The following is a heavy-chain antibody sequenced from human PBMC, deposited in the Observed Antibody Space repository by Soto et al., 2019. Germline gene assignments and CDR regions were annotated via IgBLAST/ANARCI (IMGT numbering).Heavy chain of an antibody. CDR1: GFTFGYYA. J-gene: IGHJ4*02. CDR2: IRNDIYDETT. Sequence: GGSLRLSCTASGFTFGYYAINWVRQVPGKGLEWLGFIRNDIYDETTEYAASVKGRIIISRDDSKSMAYLQMDSLKTEDTGVYYCTRGRDGYNPYYFLYWGQGALVTVSS. CDR3: TRGRDGYNPYYFLY. D-gene: IGHD5-12*01. V-gene: IGHV3-49*04.